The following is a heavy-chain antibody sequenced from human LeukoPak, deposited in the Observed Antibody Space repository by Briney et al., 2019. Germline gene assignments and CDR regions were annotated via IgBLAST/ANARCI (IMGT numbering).Heavy chain of an antibody. V-gene: IGHV1-58*02. CDR2: IVVGSGNT. Sequence: ASVKVSCKASGFTFTSSAMQWVRQARGQRLEWIGWIVVGSGNTNYAQKFQERVTITRDMSTSTAYMELGSLRSEDTAVYYCVGTHDYGDYTDYWGQGTLVTVSS. CDR1: GFTFTSSA. D-gene: IGHD4-17*01. CDR3: VGTHDYGDYTDY. J-gene: IGHJ4*02.